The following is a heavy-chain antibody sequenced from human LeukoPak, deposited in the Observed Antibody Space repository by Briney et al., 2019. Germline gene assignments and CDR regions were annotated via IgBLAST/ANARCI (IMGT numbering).Heavy chain of an antibody. Sequence: SETLSLTCAVSGYSISSGYYWGWIRQPPGKGLEWIGSIYHSGSTYYNPSLKSRATISVDTSKNQFSLKLSSVTAADTAVYYCARHGSSGYRYYYYYYMDVWGKGTTVTVSS. CDR3: ARHGSSGYRYYYYYYMDV. J-gene: IGHJ6*03. V-gene: IGHV4-38-2*01. CDR1: GYSISSGYY. CDR2: IYHSGST. D-gene: IGHD3-22*01.